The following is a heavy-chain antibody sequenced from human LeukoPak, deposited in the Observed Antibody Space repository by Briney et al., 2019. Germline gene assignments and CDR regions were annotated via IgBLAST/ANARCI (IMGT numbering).Heavy chain of an antibody. Sequence: KPSETLSLTCTVSGGSISSGSHYWGWIRQPPGKGLEWIGEINHSGSTNYNPSLKNRVTISVDTSKNQFSLKLSSVTAADTAVYYCARERAVAGTWDDNWFDPWGQGTLATVSS. CDR2: INHSGST. V-gene: IGHV4-39*07. CDR1: GGSISSGSHY. D-gene: IGHD6-19*01. CDR3: ARERAVAGTWDDNWFDP. J-gene: IGHJ5*02.